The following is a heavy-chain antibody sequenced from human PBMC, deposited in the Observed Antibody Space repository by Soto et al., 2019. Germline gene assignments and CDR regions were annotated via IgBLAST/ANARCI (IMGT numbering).Heavy chain of an antibody. V-gene: IGHV3-33*01. CDR1: GFSFSTYD. J-gene: IGHJ6*02. CDR3: ARDKEYHSLDV. Sequence: QVQLVESGGGAVQPGTSLRLSCAASGFSFSTYDLHWVRQAPGKGLEWVAVLWSDGTNSNYAKSVKGRFSVSRDDAKNTIDLLMNSLRAEDSAIYYCARDKEYHSLDVWGQGTTVIVSS. CDR2: LWSDGTNS. D-gene: IGHD2-2*01.